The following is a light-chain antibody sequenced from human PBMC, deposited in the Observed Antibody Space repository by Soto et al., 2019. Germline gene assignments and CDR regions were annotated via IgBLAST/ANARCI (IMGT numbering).Light chain of an antibody. CDR2: EVN. CDR3: GSYGGDRV. J-gene: IGLJ2*01. V-gene: IGLV2-23*02. CDR1: SSNVGGYNF. Sequence: QSALTQPASVSGSPGQSIAISCTGTSSNVGGYNFVSWYQQHPGKAPKLLIYEVNKRPSGVSNRFSGSKSDNPASLTISGLQAEDEADYYCGSYGGDRVFGGGTKLTVL.